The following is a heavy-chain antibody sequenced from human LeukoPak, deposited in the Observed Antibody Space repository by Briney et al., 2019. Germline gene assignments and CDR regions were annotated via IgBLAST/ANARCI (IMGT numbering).Heavy chain of an antibody. D-gene: IGHD1-1*01. V-gene: IGHV3-23*01. Sequence: GGSLRLSCTASGLSLNSYAISWVRQVPGKGLEWVCASSSSDDGKWYADSVKGRFTISRDNSKNTLYLQMNSLRAEDTAVYYCAKTGNPATGDYWGQGTLVTVSS. CDR1: GLSLNSYA. J-gene: IGHJ4*02. CDR2: SSSSDDGK. CDR3: AKTGNPATGDY.